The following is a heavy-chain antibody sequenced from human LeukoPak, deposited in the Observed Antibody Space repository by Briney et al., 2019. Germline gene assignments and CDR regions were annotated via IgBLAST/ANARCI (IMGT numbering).Heavy chain of an antibody. CDR1: GGSMNNDNW. V-gene: IGHV4-4*02. CDR3: ARRYCSGGSCYWFDP. Sequence: SETLSLTCAVSGGSMNNDNWWSWVRQPPGKGLVWIGEIYHSGSANYNPSLESRVTISVDKSKNQYSLKLNSATAADTAVYYCARRYCSGGSCYWFDPWGQGSLVTVSP. D-gene: IGHD2-15*01. CDR2: IYHSGSA. J-gene: IGHJ5*02.